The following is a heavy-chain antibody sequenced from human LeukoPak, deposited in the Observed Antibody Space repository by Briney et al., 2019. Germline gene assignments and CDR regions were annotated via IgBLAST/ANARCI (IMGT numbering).Heavy chain of an antibody. CDR2: INPNSGGT. V-gene: IGHV1-2*06. CDR1: GYTFTGYY. CDR3: ARRSITMVRGVISASLGY. Sequence: ASVKVSCKASGYTFTGYYMHWVRQAPGQGLEWMGRINPNSGGTNYAQKFQGRVTMTRDTSISTAYMELSRLRSDDTAVYYCARRSITMVRGVISASLGYWGQGTLVTVSS. J-gene: IGHJ4*02. D-gene: IGHD3-10*01.